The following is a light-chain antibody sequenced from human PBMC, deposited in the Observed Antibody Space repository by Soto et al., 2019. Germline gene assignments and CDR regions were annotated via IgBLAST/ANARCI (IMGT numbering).Light chain of an antibody. Sequence: DIQMTQSPSTLSASLGDRVTITCRASQSISTWLAWYQQKQGKAPNLLIYDASNLESGVPSRFSGSVSGTEVSITISSLETDDVSTYYCQQYNNYLWTFGQGTKVDIK. CDR2: DAS. CDR3: QQYNNYLWT. V-gene: IGKV1-5*01. J-gene: IGKJ1*01. CDR1: QSISTW.